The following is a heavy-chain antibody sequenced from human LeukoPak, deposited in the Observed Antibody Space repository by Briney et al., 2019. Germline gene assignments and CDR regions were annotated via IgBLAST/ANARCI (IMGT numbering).Heavy chain of an antibody. D-gene: IGHD3-10*01. CDR1: RSIFANYW. CDR3: ARLAQNSAYGPRYFDY. J-gene: IGHJ4*02. CDR2: IYPADSDT. Sequence: KPGESLKISCEGSRSIFANYWIAWVRQVRGKGLEWVAIIYPADSDTRYSPSFQGQVTISADKSFSTAYLQWSTLKASDSAMYYCARLAQNSAYGPRYFDYWGQGTLVTVSS. V-gene: IGHV5-51*01.